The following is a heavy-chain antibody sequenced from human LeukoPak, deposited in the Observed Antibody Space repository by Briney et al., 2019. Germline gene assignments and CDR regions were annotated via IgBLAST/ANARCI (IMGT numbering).Heavy chain of an antibody. V-gene: IGHV1-18*01. CDR1: GYTFTSYG. J-gene: IGHJ4*02. CDR2: ISAYNGNT. CDR3: TTDWIGDYSNFW. D-gene: IGHD4-11*01. Sequence: ASVKVSCKASGYTFTSYGISWVRQAPGQGLEWMGWISAYNGNTNYAQKLQGRVTMTTDTSTSTAYMELRSLKTEDTAVYYCTTDWIGDYSNFWWGQGTLVTVSS.